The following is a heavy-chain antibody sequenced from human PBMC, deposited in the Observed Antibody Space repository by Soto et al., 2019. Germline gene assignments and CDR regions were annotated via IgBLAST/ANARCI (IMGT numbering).Heavy chain of an antibody. CDR3: ARSIVVVTALDY. CDR2: INAGNGNT. D-gene: IGHD2-21*02. V-gene: IGHV1-3*05. J-gene: IGHJ4*02. Sequence: QVQLVQSGAEEKKPGASVKVSCKASGYTFTSYAMHWVRQAPGQRLEWMGWINAGNGNTKYSQKFQGXVXXXRNXSASTAYMELSSLRSEDTAVYYCARSIVVVTALDYWGQGTLVTVSS. CDR1: GYTFTSYA.